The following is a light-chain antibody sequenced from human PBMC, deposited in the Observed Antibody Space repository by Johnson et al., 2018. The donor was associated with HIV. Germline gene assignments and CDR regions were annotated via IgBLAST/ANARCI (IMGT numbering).Light chain of an antibody. CDR2: ENN. CDR1: SSNIGNNY. J-gene: IGLJ1*01. CDR3: GTWDSSLSAYV. V-gene: IGLV1-51*02. Sequence: QSVLTQPPSVSAAPGQKVTISCSGSSSNIGNNYVSWYQQIPGTAPKLLIYENNKRPSGIPDRFSGSKSGTSATLGTTGLQTGDEADYYCGTWDSSLSAYVFGTGTKVTVL.